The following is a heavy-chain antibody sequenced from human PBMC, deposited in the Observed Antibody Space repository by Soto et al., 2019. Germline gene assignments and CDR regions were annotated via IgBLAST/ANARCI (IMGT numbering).Heavy chain of an antibody. J-gene: IGHJ4*02. CDR1: GFFFSSYT. Sequence: EVQLLESGGGLVQPGGSLRLSCVGSGFFFSSYTMTWVRQAPGKGLEWVSSFSATSENTYYAYSVRGRFTISRDNSKKTLFLQMNSLTAEDTAMYYCAKARDQQWVRLPFDYWGQGILVIVSS. D-gene: IGHD6-19*01. CDR2: FSATSENT. CDR3: AKARDQQWVRLPFDY. V-gene: IGHV3-23*01.